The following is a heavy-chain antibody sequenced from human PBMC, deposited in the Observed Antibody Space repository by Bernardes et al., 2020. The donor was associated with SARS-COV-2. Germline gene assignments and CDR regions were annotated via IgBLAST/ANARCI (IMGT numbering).Heavy chain of an antibody. D-gene: IGHD6-19*01. CDR1: GFSLSTSGVG. CDR2: IYWDDDK. V-gene: IGHV2-5*02. Sequence: SGPTLSKPTQTLTLTCPFSGFSLSTSGVGVGWIRQPPGKALEWLALIYWDDDKRYSPSLKSRLTITKDTSKNQVVLTMTNMDPVDTATYYCAHIAVAGTSFDYWVQGTLGTVSS. CDR3: AHIAVAGTSFDY. J-gene: IGHJ4*02.